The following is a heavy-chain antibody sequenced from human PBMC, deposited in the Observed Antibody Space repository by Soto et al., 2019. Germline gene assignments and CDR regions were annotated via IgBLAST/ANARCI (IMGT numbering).Heavy chain of an antibody. V-gene: IGHV3-30-3*01. J-gene: IGHJ6*02. CDR1: GSSFISYP. CDR3: ARARPHCSSTTCYDDYYGMDV. D-gene: IGHD2-2*01. Sequence: ESGGGVVQPGRSLRLSCAASGSSFISYPMHWVRQAPGKGLEWVAVISYDGSSKYYADSVKGRFTISRDNSKNTLYLQMNSLRTDDTAVFYCARARPHCSSTTCYDDYYGMDVWGQGTTVTVSS. CDR2: ISYDGSSK.